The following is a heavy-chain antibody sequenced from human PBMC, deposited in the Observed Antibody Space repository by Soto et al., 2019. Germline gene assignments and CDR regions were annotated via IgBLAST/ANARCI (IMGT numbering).Heavy chain of an antibody. D-gene: IGHD6-19*01. V-gene: IGHV3-48*01. Sequence: GGSLRLSCAASGFAFSNYWMSWLRQAPGKGLEWVSYINSSSSTIYYADSVKGRFTISRDNARNSLYLQMNSLRAEDTAVYYCAKDQGYSSGWASFDYWGQGTLVTVSS. J-gene: IGHJ4*02. CDR1: GFAFSNYW. CDR2: INSSSSTI. CDR3: AKDQGYSSGWASFDY.